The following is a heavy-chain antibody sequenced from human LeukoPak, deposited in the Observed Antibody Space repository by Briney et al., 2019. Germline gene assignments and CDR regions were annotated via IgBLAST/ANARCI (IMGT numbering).Heavy chain of an antibody. J-gene: IGHJ4*02. CDR3: ARCIVATVIDY. Sequence: SETLSLTCAVYGGSFSGYYWSWIRQPPGKGLERIGEINHSGSTNYNPSLKSRVTISVDTSKNQFSLKLSSVTAADTAVYYCARCIVATVIDYWGQGTLVTVSS. D-gene: IGHD5-12*01. CDR1: GGSFSGYY. V-gene: IGHV4-34*01. CDR2: INHSGST.